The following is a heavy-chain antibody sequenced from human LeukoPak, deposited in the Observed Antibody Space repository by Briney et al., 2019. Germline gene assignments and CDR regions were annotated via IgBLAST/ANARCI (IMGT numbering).Heavy chain of an antibody. CDR2: INTNTGNP. CDR3: ARHPDILTGYPYVDGMDV. CDR1: GYTFTSYA. J-gene: IGHJ6*02. D-gene: IGHD3-9*01. Sequence: ASVKVSCKASGYTFTSYAMNWVRQALGQGLEWMGWINTNTGNPTYAQGFTGRFVFSLDTSVSTAYLQIGSLKAEDTAVYYCARHPDILTGYPYVDGMDVWGQGTTVTVSS. V-gene: IGHV7-4-1*01.